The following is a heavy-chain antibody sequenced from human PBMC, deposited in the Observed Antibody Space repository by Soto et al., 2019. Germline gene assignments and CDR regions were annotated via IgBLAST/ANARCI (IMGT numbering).Heavy chain of an antibody. CDR1: GGTFSSYT. CDR2: IIPILGIA. CDR3: ARDRDPYCTNGVCYTLDY. V-gene: IGHV1-69*04. Sequence: GASVKVSCKASGGTFSSYTSSWVRQAPGQGLEWMGRIIPILGIANYAQKFQGRVTITADKSTSTAYMELSSLRSEDTAVYYCARDRDPYCTNGVCYTLDYWGQRTLVTVSS. D-gene: IGHD2-8*01. J-gene: IGHJ4*02.